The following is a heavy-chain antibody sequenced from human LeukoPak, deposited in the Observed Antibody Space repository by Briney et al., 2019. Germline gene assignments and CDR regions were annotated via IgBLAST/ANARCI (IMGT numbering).Heavy chain of an antibody. V-gene: IGHV1-2*02. CDR3: ARESYGVGPRELDY. D-gene: IGHD4/OR15-4a*01. CDR1: GYTFTGYY. Sequence: GASVKVSCKASGYTFTGYYMHWVRQAPGQGLEWMGWINPNSGGTNYAQKFQGRVTMTRDTSISTAYMELSRLRADDMAVYYCARESYGVGPRELDYWGQGILVTVSS. CDR2: INPNSGGT. J-gene: IGHJ4*02.